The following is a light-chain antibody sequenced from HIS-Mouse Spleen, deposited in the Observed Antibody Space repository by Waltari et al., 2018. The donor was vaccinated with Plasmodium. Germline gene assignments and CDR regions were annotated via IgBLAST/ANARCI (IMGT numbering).Light chain of an antibody. Sequence: SYELTQPPSVSVSPGQTASITCSGAKLGDTYACWSQQKPGQSPVLVIYQDSKRPSGIPERFSGSNSGNTATLTISGTQAMDEADYYCQAWDSSTVVFGGGTKLTVL. V-gene: IGLV3-1*01. CDR2: QDS. CDR3: QAWDSSTVV. CDR1: KLGDTY. J-gene: IGLJ2*01.